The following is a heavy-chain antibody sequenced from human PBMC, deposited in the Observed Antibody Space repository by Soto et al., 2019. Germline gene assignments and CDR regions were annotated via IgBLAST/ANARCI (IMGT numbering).Heavy chain of an antibody. J-gene: IGHJ4*02. D-gene: IGHD2-21*01. CDR3: VIHDCTYYLLAINY. CDR1: GGSISSYY. CDR2: IYYNGNT. Sequence: SETLSLTCTVSGGSISSYYWAWIRQPPGKGLEWIGTIYYNGNTYYNPSLKSRVTIALDTSKNEFSLKLSSVTATDTAVYYCVIHDCTYYLLAINYSSQRSLDTVSS. V-gene: IGHV4-39*01.